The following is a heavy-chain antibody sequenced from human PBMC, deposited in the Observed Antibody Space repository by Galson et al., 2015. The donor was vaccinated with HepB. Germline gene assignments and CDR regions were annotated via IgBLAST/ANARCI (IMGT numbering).Heavy chain of an antibody. V-gene: IGHV1-18*01. Sequence: SVKVSCKASGYTFISYGISWVRQAPGQGLEWMGWISAYNANTHYAQQFQGRVTMTTDTSTDTAYLELRSLRSDDTAIYYCARWGGLWSGFYTNWFDPWGQGTLVTVSS. CDR3: ARWGGLWSGFYTNWFDP. J-gene: IGHJ5*02. CDR2: ISAYNANT. D-gene: IGHD3-3*01. CDR1: GYTFISYG.